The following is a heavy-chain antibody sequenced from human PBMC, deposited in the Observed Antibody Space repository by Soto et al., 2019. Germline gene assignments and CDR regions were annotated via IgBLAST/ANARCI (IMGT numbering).Heavy chain of an antibody. CDR1: GYSFTSYC. D-gene: IGHD4-17*01. J-gene: IGHJ3*02. CDR3: ASFIYGDSRVFDI. Sequence: GESLKISCKGSGYSFTSYCIGWVRQMPGKGLEWMGIIYPGDSDTRYSPSFQGQVTISADKSISTAYLQWSSLKASDTAMYYCASFIYGDSRVFDIWGQGTMVTVSS. CDR2: IYPGDSDT. V-gene: IGHV5-51*01.